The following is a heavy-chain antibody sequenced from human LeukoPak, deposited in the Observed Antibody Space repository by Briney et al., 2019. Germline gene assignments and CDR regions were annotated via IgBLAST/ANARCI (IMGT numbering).Heavy chain of an antibody. CDR3: ARDRIAIFGVVTHGYFDY. CDR2: IYTSGST. Sequence: TSGTLSLTCTVSGGSISSGDYYWSWIRQPAGKGREWIGRIYTSGSTVYSPSLKSLVTIAVDTSNNQFSRKLNSVTAADTAVYYCARDRIAIFGVVTHGYFDYWGQGTLVTVSS. V-gene: IGHV4-61*02. J-gene: IGHJ4*02. D-gene: IGHD3-3*01. CDR1: GGSISSGDYY.